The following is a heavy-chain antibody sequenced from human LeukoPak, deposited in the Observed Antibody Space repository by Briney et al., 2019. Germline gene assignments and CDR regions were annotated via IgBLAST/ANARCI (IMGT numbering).Heavy chain of an antibody. J-gene: IGHJ4*02. V-gene: IGHV4-34*01. CDR3: ARGRVFMVRTPLDY. D-gene: IGHD3-10*01. CDR1: GGSFSGYY. CDR2: INHSGST. Sequence: PSETLSLTCAVYGGSFSGYYWSWIRQPPGKGLEWIGEINHSGSTNYNPSLKSRVTISVDTSKNQFSLKLSSVTAADTAVYYCARGRVFMVRTPLDYWGQGTLVTVSS.